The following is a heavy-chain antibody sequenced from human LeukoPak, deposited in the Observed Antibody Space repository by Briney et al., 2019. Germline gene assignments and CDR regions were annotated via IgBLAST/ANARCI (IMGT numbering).Heavy chain of an antibody. J-gene: IGHJ4*02. CDR2: INPNSGGT. Sequence: GASVKVSCKASGYTFTGYYMHWVRQAPGQGLEWMGWINPNSGGTNYAQKFQGRVTMTRDTSISTAYMELSRLRSDDTAVYYCARVRCSGGSCYHRIFDYWGQGTLVTVSS. V-gene: IGHV1-2*02. CDR3: ARVRCSGGSCYHRIFDY. D-gene: IGHD2-15*01. CDR1: GYTFTGYY.